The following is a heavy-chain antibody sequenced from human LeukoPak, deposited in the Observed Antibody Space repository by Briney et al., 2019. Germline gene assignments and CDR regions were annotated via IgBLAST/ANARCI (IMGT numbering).Heavy chain of an antibody. V-gene: IGHV3-43D*03. CDR1: GFTFKDYA. Sequence: GGSLRLSCAASGFTFKDYAMHWVRQAPGKGLEWVALISWDSGNSYYEDSVKGRFTIARDNSKNSLSLQMNSPRPEDTALYYCAKGPGAAVAKRYIQHWGQDTLVTVSS. CDR3: AKGPGAAVAKRYIQH. CDR2: ISWDSGNS. D-gene: IGHD6-19*01. J-gene: IGHJ1*01.